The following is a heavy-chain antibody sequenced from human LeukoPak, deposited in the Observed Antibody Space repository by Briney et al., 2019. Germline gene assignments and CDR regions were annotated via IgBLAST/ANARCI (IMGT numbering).Heavy chain of an antibody. CDR2: INPSGGST. J-gene: IGHJ4*02. D-gene: IGHD2-8*01. Sequence: VASVKVSCKASGYTFTSYYMHWVLQAPGQGLEWMGIINPSGGSTSYAQKFQGRVAMTRDTSTSTVYMELSSLRSEDTAVYYCARDCTNGVCYMNFDYWGQGTLVTVSS. V-gene: IGHV1-46*01. CDR1: GYTFTSYY. CDR3: ARDCTNGVCYMNFDY.